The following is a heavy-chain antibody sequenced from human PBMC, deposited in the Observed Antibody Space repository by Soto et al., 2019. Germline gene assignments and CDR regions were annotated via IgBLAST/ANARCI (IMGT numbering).Heavy chain of an antibody. V-gene: IGHV4-4*07. CDR1: GASISGFY. CDR3: VRDGTKTLRDWFDP. CDR2: IYATGTS. Sequence: SETLSLTCTVSGASISGFYWSWIRKSAGKGLEWIGRIYATGTSDYNPSLKSRVMMSVDTSKKQFSLKLRSVTAADTAVYYCVRDGTKTLRDWFDPWGQGISVTVSS. J-gene: IGHJ5*02. D-gene: IGHD1-1*01.